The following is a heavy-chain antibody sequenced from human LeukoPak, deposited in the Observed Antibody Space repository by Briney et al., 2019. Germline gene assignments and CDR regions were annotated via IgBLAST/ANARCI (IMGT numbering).Heavy chain of an antibody. CDR3: ARGWNRGDY. CDR1: GFTLSSYS. CDR2: ISSSSSAM. D-gene: IGHD3-10*01. J-gene: IGHJ4*02. Sequence: GGSLRPSCAASGFTLSSYSMNWVRQAPGKGLEWISYISSSSSAMYYADSVKGRFTISRDNAKNSLYLQMNSLRDEDTAVYYCARGWNRGDYWGQGTLVTVSS. V-gene: IGHV3-48*02.